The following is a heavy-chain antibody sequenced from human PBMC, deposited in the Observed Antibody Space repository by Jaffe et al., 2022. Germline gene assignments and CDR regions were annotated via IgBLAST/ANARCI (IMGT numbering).Heavy chain of an antibody. CDR1: GFTFSNAW. J-gene: IGHJ6*03. CDR2: IKSKTDGGTT. D-gene: IGHD2-15*01. V-gene: IGHV3-15*01. Sequence: EVQLVESGGGLVKPGGSLRLSCAASGFTFSNAWMSWVRQAPGKGLEWVGRIKSKTDGGTTDYAAPVKGRFTISRDDSKNTLYLQMNSLKTEDTAVYYCTTVPYRIYYYYYYMDVWGKGTTVTVSS. CDR3: TTVPYRIYYYYYYMDV.